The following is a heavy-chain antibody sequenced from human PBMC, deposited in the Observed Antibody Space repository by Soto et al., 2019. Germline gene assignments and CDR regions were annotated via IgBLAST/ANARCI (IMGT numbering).Heavy chain of an antibody. CDR1: GFTFNNYW. CDR3: ARGDSSSPLKWFDP. J-gene: IGHJ5*02. Sequence: PGGSLRPSCAASGFTFNNYWMHWVRQAPGKGLVWVSRINTDGSSTTYADSVKGRFTISRDNAKNTLYLQMNSLRAEDTAVYYYARGDSSSPLKWFDPWGQGILVTVSS. V-gene: IGHV3-74*01. CDR2: INTDGSST. D-gene: IGHD6-6*01.